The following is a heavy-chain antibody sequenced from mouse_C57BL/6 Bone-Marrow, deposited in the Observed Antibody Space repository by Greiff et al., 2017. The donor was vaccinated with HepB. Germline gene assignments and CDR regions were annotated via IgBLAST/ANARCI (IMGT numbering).Heavy chain of an antibody. J-gene: IGHJ1*03. CDR1: GFTFSDYY. V-gene: IGHV5-16*01. Sequence: EVKVVESEGGLVQPGSSMKLSCTASGFTFSDYYMAWVRQVPEKGLEWVANINYDGSSTYYLDSLKSRFIISRDNAKNILYLQMSSLKSEDTATYYCAKEPSTVVNLYWYFDVWGTGTTVTVSS. D-gene: IGHD1-1*01. CDR2: INYDGSST. CDR3: AKEPSTVVNLYWYFDV.